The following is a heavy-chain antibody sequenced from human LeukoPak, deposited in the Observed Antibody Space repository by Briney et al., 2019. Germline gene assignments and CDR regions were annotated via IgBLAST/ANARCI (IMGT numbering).Heavy chain of an antibody. Sequence: SETLSLTCTVSGGSISGHYWSWIRQPPAKGLEWVGYVYYSGETNHNPSLKSRVTISVDTSKNQFSLKLTSVTAADTAVYYCARLQGDSTAIFDYWGQGILVSVSS. CDR2: VYYSGET. J-gene: IGHJ4*02. CDR3: ARLQGDSTAIFDY. V-gene: IGHV4-59*11. CDR1: GGSISGHY. D-gene: IGHD2-21*01.